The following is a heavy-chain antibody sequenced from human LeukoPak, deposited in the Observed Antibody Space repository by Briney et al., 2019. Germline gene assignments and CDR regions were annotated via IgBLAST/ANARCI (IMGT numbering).Heavy chain of an antibody. V-gene: IGHV4-34*01. J-gene: IGHJ6*02. CDR3: ARWGIAAGPTQYYYYYGMDV. CDR1: GGSFSGYY. CDR2: INHSGST. Sequence: SETLSLTCAVYGGSFSGYYWSWIRQPPGKGLEWIGEINHSGSTNYNPSLKSRVTISVDTSKNQFSLKLSSVTAADTAVYYCARWGIAAGPTQYYYYYGMDVWGQGTTVTVSS. D-gene: IGHD6-13*01.